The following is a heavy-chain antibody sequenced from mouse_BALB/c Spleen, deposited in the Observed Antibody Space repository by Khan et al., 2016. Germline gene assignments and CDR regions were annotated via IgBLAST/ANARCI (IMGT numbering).Heavy chain of an antibody. J-gene: IGHJ3*01. CDR2: IYPGDGDT. CDR3: ARGTPLAN. CDR1: GYAFSSYW. Sequence: QVQLQQSGAELVRPGSSVKISCKASGYAFSSYWMNWVKQRPGQGLEWIGQIYPGDGDTHYSGKFKGKVILTADKSSSTAYMQLSSLTSADSAVYFCARGTPLANWGQGTLVTVSA. V-gene: IGHV1-80*01.